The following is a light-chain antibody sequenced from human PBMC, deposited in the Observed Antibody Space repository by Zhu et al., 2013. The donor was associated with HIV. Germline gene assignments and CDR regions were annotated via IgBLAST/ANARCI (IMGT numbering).Light chain of an antibody. CDR1: QRVSSRY. J-gene: IGKJ1*01. CDR3: QQYGSSPGT. Sequence: EIVLTQSPGTLSLSPGERATVSCRATQRVSSRYLAWYQQKPGQAPRLLIYDGSFRATGIPDRFRGSGSGTDFTLTITKLEPEDFAVYYCQQYGSSPGTFGQGTKVEIK. CDR2: DGS. V-gene: IGKV3-20*01.